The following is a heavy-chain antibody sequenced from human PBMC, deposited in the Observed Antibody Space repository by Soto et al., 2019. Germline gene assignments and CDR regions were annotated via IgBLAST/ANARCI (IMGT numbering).Heavy chain of an antibody. CDR2: ISSSSSTI. CDR3: AREEDGYNYGIYDY. V-gene: IGHV3-48*02. CDR1: GFTFSSYS. J-gene: IGHJ4*02. D-gene: IGHD5-12*01. Sequence: PGGSLRLSCAASGFTFSSYSMNWVRQAPGKGLEWVSYISSSSSTIYNADSVKGRFTISRDNAKNSLYLQMNSMRDEDTAVYYCAREEDGYNYGIYDYWGQGTLVTVSS.